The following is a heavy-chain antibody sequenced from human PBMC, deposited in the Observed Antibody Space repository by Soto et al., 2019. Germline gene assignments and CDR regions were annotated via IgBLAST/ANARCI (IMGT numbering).Heavy chain of an antibody. CDR2: INTNGVNR. CDR3: TKDWQHDS. CDR1: GFAFSNYA. Sequence: EVQLLQSGGGLVQPGGSLRLSCAASGFAFSNYAMSWVRQAPGKGLECASTINTNGVNRHYADSVKGRFSVSRDNSKNTLSLQMNSLRAEDTAVYYCTKDWQHDSWGQGTLVTVSS. J-gene: IGHJ5*01. D-gene: IGHD6-13*01. V-gene: IGHV3-23*01.